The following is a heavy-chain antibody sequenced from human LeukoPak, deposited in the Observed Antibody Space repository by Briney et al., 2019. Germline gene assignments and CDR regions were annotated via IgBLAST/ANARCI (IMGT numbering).Heavy chain of an antibody. J-gene: IGHJ4*02. CDR3: ARVPFSYCGGDCYFDY. CDR2: INPNSGGT. CDR1: GYTFTGYY. Sequence: ASVKVSCKASGYTFTGYYMHWVRQAPGQGLEWMGWINPNSGGTNYAQKFQGRVTMTRDTSISTAYMELSRLRSDDTAVYYCARVPFSYCGGDCYFDYWGQATLVTVSS. D-gene: IGHD2-21*02. V-gene: IGHV1-2*02.